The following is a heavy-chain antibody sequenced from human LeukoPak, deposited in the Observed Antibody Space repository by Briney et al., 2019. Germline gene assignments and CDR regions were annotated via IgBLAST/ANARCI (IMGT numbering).Heavy chain of an antibody. D-gene: IGHD4-17*01. CDR3: TEIQYGDYVDY. V-gene: IGHV3-15*01. Sequence: GGSLRLSCAASGFTFSNAWMSWVRQAPRKGQEWVGRIKSKTDGGTTDYAAPVKGRFTISRDDSKNTLYLQMNSLKTEDTAVYYCTEIQYGDYVDYWGQGTLVTLSS. J-gene: IGHJ4*02. CDR2: IKSKTDGGTT. CDR1: GFTFSNAW.